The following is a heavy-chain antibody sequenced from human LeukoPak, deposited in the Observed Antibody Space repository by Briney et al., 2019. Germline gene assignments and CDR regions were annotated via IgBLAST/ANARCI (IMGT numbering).Heavy chain of an antibody. J-gene: IGHJ4*02. CDR1: GSTFSSYW. V-gene: IGHV3-74*01. CDR3: ARDAIAARADFDY. CDR2: INSDGSST. Sequence: GGSLRLSCAASGSTFSSYWMHWVRQAPGKGLVWVSRINSDGSSTSYADSVKGRFTISRDNAKNTLYLQMNSLRAEDTAVYYCARDAIAARADFDYWGQGTLVTVSS. D-gene: IGHD6-6*01.